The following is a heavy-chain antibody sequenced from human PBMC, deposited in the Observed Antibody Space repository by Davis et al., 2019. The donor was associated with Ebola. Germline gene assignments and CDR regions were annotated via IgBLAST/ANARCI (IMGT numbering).Heavy chain of an antibody. CDR3: ARGYCSGGNCDQNNWFDP. V-gene: IGHV3-11*04. D-gene: IGHD2-15*01. J-gene: IGHJ5*02. Sequence: PGGSLRLSCAASGFRFSDYFMNRIRQAPGKGLEWVAWVSSSGDAIDYAESVKGRFTISRDNADNSLTLQMNSLRDEDTAVYYCARGYCSGGNCDQNNWFDPWGQGTLVTVSS. CDR1: GFRFSDYF. CDR2: VSSSGDAI.